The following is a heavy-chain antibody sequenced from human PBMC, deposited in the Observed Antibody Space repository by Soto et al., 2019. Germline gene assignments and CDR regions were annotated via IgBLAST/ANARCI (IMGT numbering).Heavy chain of an antibody. Sequence: QVQLQESGPGLVKPSGTLSLICGVSGGSITSGTWWSWVRQAPGQGLEWVGEVHHGGSTNHNPSLKSRVTMSVDKSKNQFSLTLRSVTDADTAVYYCARLWGSGSGSYLKTWGQGTLVTVSS. CDR2: VHHGGST. CDR1: GGSITSGTW. D-gene: IGHD3-10*01. J-gene: IGHJ4*02. V-gene: IGHV4-4*02. CDR3: ARLWGSGSGSYLKT.